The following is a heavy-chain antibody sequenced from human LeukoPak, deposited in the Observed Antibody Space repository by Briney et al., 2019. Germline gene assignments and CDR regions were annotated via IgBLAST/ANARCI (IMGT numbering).Heavy chain of an antibody. CDR3: ARGGIVVVPAAMSEDAFDI. J-gene: IGHJ3*02. V-gene: IGHV4-59*01. Sequence: SETLSLTCAVYGGSFSGYYWSWIRQPPGKGLEWIGYIYYSGSTNYNPSLKSRVTISVDTSKNQFSLKLSSVTAADTAVYYCARGGIVVVPAAMSEDAFDIWGQGTMVTVSS. CDR1: GGSFSGYY. D-gene: IGHD2-2*01. CDR2: IYYSGST.